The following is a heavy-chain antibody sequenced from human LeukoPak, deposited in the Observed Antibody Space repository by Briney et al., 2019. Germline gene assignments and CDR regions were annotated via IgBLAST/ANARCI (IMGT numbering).Heavy chain of an antibody. D-gene: IGHD2-2*01. Sequence: PSETLSLTCAVYGGSFSGYYWSWIRQPPGKGLEWIGEINHSGSTNYNPSLKSRVTISVDTSKNQFSLKLSSVTAADTAVYYCARGVVRYCSSTSCLYNWFDPWGQGTLVTASS. CDR2: INHSGST. V-gene: IGHV4-34*01. J-gene: IGHJ5*02. CDR1: GGSFSGYY. CDR3: ARGVVRYCSSTSCLYNWFDP.